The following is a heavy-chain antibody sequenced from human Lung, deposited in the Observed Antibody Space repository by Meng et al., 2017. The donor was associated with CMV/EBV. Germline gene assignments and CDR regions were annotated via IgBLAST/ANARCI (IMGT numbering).Heavy chain of an antibody. CDR3: ARGRTVD. CDR2: ISSPSSFI. J-gene: IGHJ4*02. V-gene: IGHV3-21*05. Sequence: GESLKISCAASGFTFSSFSMNWVRQAPGKGLEWVSYISSPSSFIQYADSVKGRFTISRDNAKNSLYLQMNSLRVEDTAVYYCARGRTVDWGQGTLVTVSS. CDR1: GFTFSSFS. D-gene: IGHD3/OR15-3a*01.